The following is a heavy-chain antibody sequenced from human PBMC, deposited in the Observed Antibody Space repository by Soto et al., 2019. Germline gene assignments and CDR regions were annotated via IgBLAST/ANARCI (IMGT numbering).Heavy chain of an antibody. CDR3: ARSRETIAARNYYYYYGMDV. CDR2: IDWDDDK. CDR1: GFSLSTSGMC. Sequence: SGPTLVNPTQTLTLTCTLSGFSLSTSGMCVSWIRQPPGKALEWLARIDWDDDKYYSTSLKTRLTISKDTSKNQVVLTMTNMDPVDTATYYCARSRETIAARNYYYYYGMDVWGQGTTVTVSS. V-gene: IGHV2-70*11. D-gene: IGHD6-6*01. J-gene: IGHJ6*02.